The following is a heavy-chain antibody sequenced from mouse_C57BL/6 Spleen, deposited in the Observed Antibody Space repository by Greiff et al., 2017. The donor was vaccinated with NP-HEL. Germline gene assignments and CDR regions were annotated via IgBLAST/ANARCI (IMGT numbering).Heavy chain of an antibody. J-gene: IGHJ3*01. CDR1: GYSITSGYY. V-gene: IGHV3-6*01. CDR3: AEGYSNYESGFAY. CDR2: ISYDGSN. D-gene: IGHD2-5*01. Sequence: EVQLQESGPGLVKPSQSLSLTCSVTGYSITSGYYWNWIRQFPGNKLEWMGYISYDGSNNYNPSRKNRISITRDTSKNQFFLKLNSVTTEDTATYYCAEGYSNYESGFAYWGQGTLVTVSA.